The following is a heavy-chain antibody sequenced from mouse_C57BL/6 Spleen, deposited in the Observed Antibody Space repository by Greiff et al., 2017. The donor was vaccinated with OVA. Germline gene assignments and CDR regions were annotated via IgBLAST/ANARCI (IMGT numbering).Heavy chain of an antibody. J-gene: IGHJ2*01. V-gene: IGHV1-50*01. Sequence: QVQLKQPGAELVKPGASVKLSCKASGYTFTSYWMQWVKQRPGQGLEWIGEIDPSDSYTNYNQKFKGKATLTVDTSSSTAYMQLSSRTSEDSAVYYCASPWDYWGQGTTLTVSS. CDR3: ASPWDY. CDR2: IDPSDSYT. CDR1: GYTFTSYW.